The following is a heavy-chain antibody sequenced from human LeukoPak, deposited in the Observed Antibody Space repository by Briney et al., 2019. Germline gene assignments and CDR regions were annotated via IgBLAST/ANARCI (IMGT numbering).Heavy chain of an antibody. CDR3: VRGNWNYGSRS. D-gene: IGHD1-7*01. Sequence: PSETLSLTCADYGGSFSGYCWIWIRQPPGKGLEWIGEINHIGRTNYNPSLKNRITMSVDKSKNQFSLKLTSMTAADTAIYYCVRGNWNYGSRSWGQGTLVTVSS. CDR1: GGSFSGYC. J-gene: IGHJ4*02. V-gene: IGHV4-34*01. CDR2: INHIGRT.